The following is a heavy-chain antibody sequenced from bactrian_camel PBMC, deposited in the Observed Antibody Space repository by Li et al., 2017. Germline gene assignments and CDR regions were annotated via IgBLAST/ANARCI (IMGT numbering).Heavy chain of an antibody. CDR2: TNGGGDYT. V-gene: IGHV3S40*01. Sequence: VQLVESGGGLVQPGGSLRLSCVASGFRFAINDMKWVRQAPGKGLEWVSGTNGGGDYTYYTDSVKGRFAISRDNAKNTVYLQMNNLKPEDAAVYYCVTDWNDGSWFDFGYWGQGTQVTVS. J-gene: IGHJ6*01. CDR3: VTDWNDGSWFDFGY. D-gene: IGHD6*01. CDR1: GFRFAIND.